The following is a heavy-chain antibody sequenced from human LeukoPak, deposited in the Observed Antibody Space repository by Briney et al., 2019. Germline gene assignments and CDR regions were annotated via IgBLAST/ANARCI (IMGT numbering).Heavy chain of an antibody. CDR1: GGSISSYY. D-gene: IGHD1-26*01. J-gene: IGHJ4*02. Sequence: SETLSLTCTVSGGSISSYYWSWIRQPPGKGLEWIGYIYYSGSTNYNPSLKSRVTISVDTSKNQFSLKLSSVTAADTAVYYCARLKERCGSYPMGRYFDYWGQGTLVTVSS. CDR3: ARLKERCGSYPMGRYFDY. CDR2: IYYSGST. V-gene: IGHV4-59*08.